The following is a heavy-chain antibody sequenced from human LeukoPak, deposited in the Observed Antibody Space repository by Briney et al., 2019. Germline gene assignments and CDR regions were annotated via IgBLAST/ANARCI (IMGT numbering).Heavy chain of an antibody. CDR2: IYPGDSDI. V-gene: IGHV5-51*01. CDR1: GYSFTSYW. J-gene: IGHJ3*02. CDR3: ARGETKWALPLSAFDI. D-gene: IGHD1-26*01. Sequence: GESLKISCKGSGYSFTSYWIGWVRQMPGKGLEGMGIIYPGDSDIRYSPSFQGQVTISTDKSISTAYLQWPRLKAWDPAMYYCARGETKWALPLSAFDIWGQGTMVTVSS.